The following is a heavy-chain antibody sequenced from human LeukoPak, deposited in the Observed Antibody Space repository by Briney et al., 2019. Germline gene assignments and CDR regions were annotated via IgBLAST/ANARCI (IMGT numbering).Heavy chain of an antibody. Sequence: PGGSLRLSCAASGFTFSSYGMHWVRQAPGKGLEWVTVISYEGRNIFYADSVTGQFIISRDNSKNTLYLQMNSLRDEDTAVYYCAKDRSMTGNNDAFDIWGQGTMVTVSS. CDR1: GFTFSSYG. CDR3: AKDRSMTGNNDAFDI. D-gene: IGHD1-20*01. V-gene: IGHV3-30*18. J-gene: IGHJ3*02. CDR2: ISYEGRNI.